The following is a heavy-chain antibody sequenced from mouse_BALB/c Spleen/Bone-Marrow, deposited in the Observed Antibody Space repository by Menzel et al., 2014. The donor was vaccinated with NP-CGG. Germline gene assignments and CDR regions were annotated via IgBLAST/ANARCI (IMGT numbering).Heavy chain of an antibody. V-gene: IGHV1-14*01. Sequence: VHVKQSGPELVKPGTSVKMSCKASGYTFTSYVIHWVKQKPGQGLEWIGYINPFNDGTKYNEKFKDKATLTSDKSSNTAYMELSSPTSEDSAVYYCARTGNYYGSSFDYWGQGTTLTVSP. CDR2: INPFNDGT. J-gene: IGHJ2*01. CDR3: ARTGNYYGSSFDY. CDR1: GYTFTSYV. D-gene: IGHD1-1*01.